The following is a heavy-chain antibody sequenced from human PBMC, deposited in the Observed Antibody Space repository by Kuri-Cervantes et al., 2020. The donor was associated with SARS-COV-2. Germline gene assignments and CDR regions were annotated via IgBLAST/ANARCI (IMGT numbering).Heavy chain of an antibody. D-gene: IGHD3-16*01. V-gene: IGHV4-39*01. CDR3: ARVLRTASFDF. J-gene: IGHJ4*02. CDR2: IYYSGST. Sequence: SETLSLTCSVSGGSISSRNFYWGWIRQPPGKGLEWIGNIYYSGSTYYSPSLKSRVTISMDTSKDQFSLKLSSVTAADTAVYYCARVLRTASFDFWGQETLVTVSS. CDR1: GGSISSRNFY.